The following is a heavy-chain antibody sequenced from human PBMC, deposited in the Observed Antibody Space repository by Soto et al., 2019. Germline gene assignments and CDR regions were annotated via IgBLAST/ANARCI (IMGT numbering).Heavy chain of an antibody. Sequence: QVQLVQSGAEVKKPGSSVKVSCKASGGTFSSYAISWVRQAPGQGLEWMGGIIPIFGTANYAQKFQGRVTITADESTSTAYMGLSSLRSEDTAVYYCASQYDILTGYPTWEDYYYYYGMDVWGQGTTVTVSS. CDR1: GGTFSSYA. CDR3: ASQYDILTGYPTWEDYYYYYGMDV. J-gene: IGHJ6*02. D-gene: IGHD3-9*01. CDR2: IIPIFGTA. V-gene: IGHV1-69*01.